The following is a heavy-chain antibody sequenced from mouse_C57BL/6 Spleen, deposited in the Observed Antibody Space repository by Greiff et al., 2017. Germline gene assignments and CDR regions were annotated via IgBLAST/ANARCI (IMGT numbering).Heavy chain of an antibody. CDR2: IYPRSGNT. J-gene: IGHJ3*01. Sequence: QVQLQQPGAELARPGASVKLSCKASGYTFTSYGISWVKQRTGQGLEWIGEIYPRSGNTYYNEKFKGKATLTADKSSSTAYMELRSLRSEDSAVYFGASRDGYYSWFAYWGQGTLVTVSA. CDR1: GYTFTSYG. CDR3: ASRDGYYSWFAY. V-gene: IGHV1-81*01. D-gene: IGHD2-3*01.